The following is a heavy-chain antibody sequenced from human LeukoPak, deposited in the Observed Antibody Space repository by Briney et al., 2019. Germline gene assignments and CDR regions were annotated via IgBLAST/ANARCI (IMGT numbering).Heavy chain of an antibody. D-gene: IGHD3-10*01. CDR2: IYTSGST. Sequence: SETLSLTCTVSGGSLSSGSYYWSWIRQPAGKGLEWIGRIYTSGSTNYNPSLKSRVTISVDTPKNQFSLKLSSVTAADTAVYYCARGAGRLYYYGSGSYYNVYFQHWGQGTLVTVSS. V-gene: IGHV4-61*02. CDR3: ARGAGRLYYYGSGSYYNVYFQH. J-gene: IGHJ1*01. CDR1: GGSLSSGSYY.